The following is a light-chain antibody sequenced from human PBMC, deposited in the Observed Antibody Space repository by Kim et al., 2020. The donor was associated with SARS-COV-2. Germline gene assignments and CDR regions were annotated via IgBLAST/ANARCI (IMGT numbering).Light chain of an antibody. CDR1: QSITNY. V-gene: IGKV1-39*01. CDR3: QQSYTMPRT. CDR2: AAS. Sequence: DIQMTQSPSSLSASIGDRVTITCRASQSITNYLNWYQQKPGKAPKVLIYAASSLQSGVPSRFSGSGSGTVFTLTISSLQPDDFATYYCQQSYTMPRTFGPGTKVDIK. J-gene: IGKJ1*01.